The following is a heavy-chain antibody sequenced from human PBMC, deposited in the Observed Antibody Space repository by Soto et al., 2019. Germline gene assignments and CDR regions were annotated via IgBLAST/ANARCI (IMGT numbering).Heavy chain of an antibody. V-gene: IGHV2-5*02. Sequence: QITLKESGPTLVKPTQTLTLTCTFSGFSLSTSGVGVGWIRQPPGKALEWLALIYWDDNKRYSPSLKSRLTITKDTSKNQVVLTMTNMDPVDTATYYCAHKGYSGYDYTWFDPWGQGTLVTVSS. CDR3: AHKGYSGYDYTWFDP. J-gene: IGHJ5*02. CDR1: GFSLSTSGVG. CDR2: IYWDDNK. D-gene: IGHD5-12*01.